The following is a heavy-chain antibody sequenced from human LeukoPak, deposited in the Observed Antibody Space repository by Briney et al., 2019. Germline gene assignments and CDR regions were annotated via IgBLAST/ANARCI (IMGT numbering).Heavy chain of an antibody. CDR3: ARDSSSPEGEYYFDY. CDR2: TSSDGSNK. Sequence: QSGGSLRLSCAASGFTFSSYAMHWVRQAPGKGLEWVAVTSSDGSNKYCADSVKGRFTISRDRSKNTLYLQMNSLRAEDTAVYYCARDSSSPEGEYYFDYWGQGTLVTVSS. J-gene: IGHJ4*02. V-gene: IGHV3-30*01. CDR1: GFTFSSYA. D-gene: IGHD6-6*01.